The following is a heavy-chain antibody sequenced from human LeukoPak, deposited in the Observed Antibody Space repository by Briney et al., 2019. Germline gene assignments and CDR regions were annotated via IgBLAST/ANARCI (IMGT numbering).Heavy chain of an antibody. D-gene: IGHD5-24*01. J-gene: IGHJ4*02. CDR1: GYTFTSYA. CDR2: MNPNSGNT. Sequence: ASVKVSCKASGYTFTSYAMNWVRQAPGQGLEWMGWMNPNSGNTGYAQKFQGRVAITRNTSISTAYMELSSLRSEDTAVYYCARGRKDDRRDGYIFDYWGQGTLVTVSS. V-gene: IGHV1-8*03. CDR3: ARGRKDDRRDGYIFDY.